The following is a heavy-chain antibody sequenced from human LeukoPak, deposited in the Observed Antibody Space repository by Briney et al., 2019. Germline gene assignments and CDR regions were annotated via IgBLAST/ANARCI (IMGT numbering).Heavy chain of an antibody. CDR3: GSLTRDY. CDR2: IHSGATT. Sequence: GACLRLSCAASGFTVSSNYTTSVRQAPGKWLEWVSVIHSGATTSYADSGKARFTISRDNSNNPFYLQMNSLRARGTAVFYGGSLTRDYWGQGTLVTVSS. CDR1: GFTVSSNY. J-gene: IGHJ4*02. D-gene: IGHD4/OR15-4a*01. V-gene: IGHV3-53*01.